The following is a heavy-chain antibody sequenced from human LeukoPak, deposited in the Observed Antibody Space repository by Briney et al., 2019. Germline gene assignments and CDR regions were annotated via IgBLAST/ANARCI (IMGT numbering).Heavy chain of an antibody. CDR3: ARDRSDSSSPD. CDR1: GYIFTSYG. J-gene: IGHJ4*02. CDR2: ISSYNGNT. V-gene: IGHV1-18*01. D-gene: IGHD6-13*01. Sequence: GASVKVSFKASGYIFTSYGISWVRQAPGQGREWMGWISSYNGNTNYVQKLQGRVTMTTDTSTSTAYMELRSLRSDDTAVYYCARDRSDSSSPDWGQGTLVTVSS.